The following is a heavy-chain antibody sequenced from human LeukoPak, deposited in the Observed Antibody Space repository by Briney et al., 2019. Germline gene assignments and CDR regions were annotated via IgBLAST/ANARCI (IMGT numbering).Heavy chain of an antibody. CDR1: GFTFSSYE. V-gene: IGHV3-48*03. J-gene: IGHJ6*04. D-gene: IGHD6-13*01. CDR3: ARERYSSSWYYYYGMDV. Sequence: GGSPRLSCAASGFTFSSYEMNWVRQAPGKGLEWVSYISSSGSTIYYADSVKGRFTISRDNAKNSLYLQMNSLRAEDTAVYYCARERYSSSWYYYYGMDVWGKGTTDTVSS. CDR2: ISSSGSTI.